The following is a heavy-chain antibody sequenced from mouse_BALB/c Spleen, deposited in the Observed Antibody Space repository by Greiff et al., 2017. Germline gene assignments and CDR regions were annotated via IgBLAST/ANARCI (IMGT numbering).Heavy chain of an antibody. CDR1: GFTFSDFY. CDR3: ARDGDTTGFAY. V-gene: IGHV7-1*02. D-gene: IGHD1-1*01. Sequence: EVKVVESGGGLVQPGGSLRLSCATSGFTFSDFYMEWVRQPPGKRLEWIAASRNKANDYTTEYSASVKGRFIVSRDTSQSILYLQMNALRAEDTAIYYCARDGDTTGFAYWGQGTLVTVSA. J-gene: IGHJ3*01. CDR2: SRNKANDYTT.